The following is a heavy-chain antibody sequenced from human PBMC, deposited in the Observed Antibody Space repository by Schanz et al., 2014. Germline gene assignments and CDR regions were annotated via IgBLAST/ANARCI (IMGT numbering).Heavy chain of an antibody. CDR3: ARAPPPYSSSPYYWYYGMDV. Sequence: QVQLVESGGGLVKPGGSLRLSCAASGFTFSDYYMNWIRQAPGKGLEWVSYISNSGYTIYYADSVKGRFTISRDNAKNELYLKLNSRRAGDTPVYYCARAPPPYSSSPYYWYYGMDVWGQGTTVTVSS. D-gene: IGHD6-6*01. V-gene: IGHV3-11*01. CDR2: ISNSGYTI. J-gene: IGHJ6*02. CDR1: GFTFSDYY.